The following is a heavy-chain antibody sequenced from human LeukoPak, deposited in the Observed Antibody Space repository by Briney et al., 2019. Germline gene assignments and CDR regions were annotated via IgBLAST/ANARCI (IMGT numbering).Heavy chain of an antibody. CDR2: INPNSGGT. Sequence: ASVKVSCKASGYTFTGYYMHWVRQAPGQGLEWMGWINPNSGGTNYAQKFQGRVTMTRDTSISTAYMELSRLKSDDTAVYYCLVRLRYFDWLGRVMTYGMDVWGQGTTVTVSS. V-gene: IGHV1-2*02. CDR1: GYTFTGYY. J-gene: IGHJ6*02. CDR3: LVRLRYFDWLGRVMTYGMDV. D-gene: IGHD3-9*01.